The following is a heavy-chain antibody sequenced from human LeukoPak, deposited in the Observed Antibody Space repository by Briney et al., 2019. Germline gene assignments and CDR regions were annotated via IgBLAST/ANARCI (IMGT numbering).Heavy chain of an antibody. Sequence: GGSLRLSCAASAFIFSNYGMHWVRQAPGKGLEWVAVIWYDGSNRYYADSVKGRFTISRDNSKNTLYLQMNSLRAEDTAVYYCARDGVAPGIYFDYWGQGTLVTVSS. CDR1: AFIFSNYG. D-gene: IGHD2-2*01. V-gene: IGHV3-33*01. CDR2: IWYDGSNR. J-gene: IGHJ4*02. CDR3: ARDGVAPGIYFDY.